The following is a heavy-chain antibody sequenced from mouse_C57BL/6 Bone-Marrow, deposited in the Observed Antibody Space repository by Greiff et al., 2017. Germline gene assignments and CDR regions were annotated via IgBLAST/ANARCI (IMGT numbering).Heavy chain of an antibody. CDR1: GFNIKDDY. CDR2: IDPDNGDT. V-gene: IGHV14-4*01. D-gene: IGHD2-2*01. J-gene: IGHJ4*01. Sequence: VQLQQSGAELVRPGASVKLSCTASGFNIKDDYMHWVKQRPEQGLEWIGWIDPDNGDTEYASKFPGKATITADTSTHTAYLQLSSLTSEDTAVYYCTTEEVTTSLYAMDYWGQGTSVTVSS. CDR3: TTEEVTTSLYAMDY.